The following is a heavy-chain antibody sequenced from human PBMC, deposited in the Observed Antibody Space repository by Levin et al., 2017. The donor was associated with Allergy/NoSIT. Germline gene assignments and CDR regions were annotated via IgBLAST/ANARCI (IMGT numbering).Heavy chain of an antibody. J-gene: IGHJ5*02. D-gene: IGHD5-18*01. Sequence: PSETLSLTCTVSGGSISSYYWSWIRQPPGKGLEWIGYIYYSGSTNYSPSLKSRVTISVDTSKNQFSLKLSSVTAADTAVYYCVRGGDNYGYNWFDPWGQGTLVTVSS. CDR3: VRGGDNYGYNWFDP. CDR1: GGSISSYY. CDR2: IYYSGST. V-gene: IGHV4-59*01.